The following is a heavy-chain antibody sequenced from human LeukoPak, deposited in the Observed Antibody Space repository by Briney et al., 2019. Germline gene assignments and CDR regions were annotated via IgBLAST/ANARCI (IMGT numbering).Heavy chain of an antibody. CDR1: GYTFTSYA. Sequence: ASVKVSCKASGYTFTSYAMHWVRQAPGQRLEWMGWINAGNGNTKYSQKFQGRVTITRDTSASTAYMELSSLRSEDTAVYYCARDRVVVVAGPRDAFDIWGQGTMVTVSS. CDR2: INAGNGNT. CDR3: ARDRVVVVAGPRDAFDI. D-gene: IGHD2-15*01. J-gene: IGHJ3*02. V-gene: IGHV1-3*01.